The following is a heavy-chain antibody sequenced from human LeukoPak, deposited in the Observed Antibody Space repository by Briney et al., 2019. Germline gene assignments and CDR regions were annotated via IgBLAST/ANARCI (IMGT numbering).Heavy chain of an antibody. CDR1: GFTFSSYA. J-gene: IGHJ4*02. D-gene: IGHD2/OR15-2a*01. CDR3: AKDSAKKYDDY. V-gene: IGHV3-23*01. CDR2: ISGSDGST. Sequence: GGSLRLSCAASGFTFSSYAMSWVRQAPGKGLEWVSGISGSDGSTNYADSVKGRFTVSRENSKNTLYLQMNSLRAEDTAVYYCAKDSAKKYDDYWGQGTLVTVSS.